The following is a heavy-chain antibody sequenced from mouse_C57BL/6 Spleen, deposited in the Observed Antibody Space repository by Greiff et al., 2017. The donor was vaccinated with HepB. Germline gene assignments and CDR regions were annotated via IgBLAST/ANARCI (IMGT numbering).Heavy chain of an antibody. D-gene: IGHD4-1*01. CDR3: ERGNWQGVYYFDY. CDR2: INPNNGGT. Sequence: EVQLQQSGPELVKPGASVKMSCKASGYTFTDYNMHWVKQSHGKSLEWIGYINPNNGGTSYNQKFKGKATLTVNKSSSTAYMELRSLTSEDSAVYYWERGNWQGVYYFDYWGQGTTLTVSS. J-gene: IGHJ2*01. CDR1: GYTFTDYN. V-gene: IGHV1-22*01.